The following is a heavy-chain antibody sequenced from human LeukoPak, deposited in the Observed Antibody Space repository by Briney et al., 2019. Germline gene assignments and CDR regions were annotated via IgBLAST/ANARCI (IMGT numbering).Heavy chain of an antibody. D-gene: IGHD1-26*01. CDR3: ARGSKMLGYNWFDP. V-gene: IGHV4-34*01. J-gene: IGHJ5*02. Sequence: PSETLSLTCAVYGGSFSGYYWNWIRQPPGKGLEWIGEINHRGSTNYIPSLKSRVTISVDTSKNQFSLRLSSVTAADTAVYYCARGSKMLGYNWFDPWGQGTLVTVSS. CDR2: INHRGST. CDR1: GGSFSGYY.